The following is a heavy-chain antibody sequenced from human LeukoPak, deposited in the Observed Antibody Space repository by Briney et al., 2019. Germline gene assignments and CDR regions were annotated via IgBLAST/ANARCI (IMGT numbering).Heavy chain of an antibody. CDR2: IKQDGSEK. Sequence: GGSLRLSCAASGFTFSSYSMNWVRQAPGKGLEWVANIKQDGSEKYYVDSVKGRFTISRDNAKNSLYLQMNSLRSDDTAVYYCARSPHLYYYDSSGYYYYYMDVWGKGTTVTISS. CDR3: ARSPHLYYYDSSGYYYYYMDV. D-gene: IGHD3-22*01. J-gene: IGHJ6*03. CDR1: GFTFSSYS. V-gene: IGHV3-7*03.